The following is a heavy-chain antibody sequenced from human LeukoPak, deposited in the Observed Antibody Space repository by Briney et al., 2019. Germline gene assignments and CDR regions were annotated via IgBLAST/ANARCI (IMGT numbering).Heavy chain of an antibody. D-gene: IGHD3-3*01. CDR3: ARIYSPPLVSGVVHEAINY. Sequence: GGSLRLSCAASGFTFSDYYMSWIRQAPGKGLEWVSYISNSGSTIYYADSVKGRFTISRDNAKNSLYLQMNSLRAEDTAIYYCARIYSPPLVSGVVHEAINYWGQGTLVTVSS. V-gene: IGHV3-11*04. CDR1: GFTFSDYY. J-gene: IGHJ4*02. CDR2: ISNSGSTI.